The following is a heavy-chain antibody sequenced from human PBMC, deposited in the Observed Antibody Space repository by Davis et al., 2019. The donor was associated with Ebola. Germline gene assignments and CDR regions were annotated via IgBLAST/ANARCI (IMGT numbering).Heavy chain of an antibody. D-gene: IGHD2-2*02. CDR3: AREQGPAAIREDYYYYYGMDV. J-gene: IGHJ6*02. V-gene: IGHV3-66*01. CDR2: IYSGGST. CDR1: GFTVSSNY. Sequence: GGSLRLSCAASGFTVSSNYMSWVRQAPGKGLEWVSVIYSGGSTYYADSVKGRFTISRDNSKNTLYLQMNSLRAEDTAVYYCAREQGPAAIREDYYYYYGMDVWGQGTTVTVSS.